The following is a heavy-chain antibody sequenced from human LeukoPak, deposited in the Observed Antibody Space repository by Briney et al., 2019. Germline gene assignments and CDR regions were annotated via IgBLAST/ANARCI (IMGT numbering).Heavy chain of an antibody. CDR1: GFALSDAW. D-gene: IGHD5-12*01. Sequence: SGGSLRPSCAASGFALSDAWMTWVRQAPGKGLEWVALIKIKTDGETTDYAAPAKGRFTISRDDSKNTLYLQMNSLKTEDTAVYYCATGDAYSGFDLWGQGTLVTVSS. J-gene: IGHJ5*02. V-gene: IGHV3-15*01. CDR3: ATGDAYSGFDL. CDR2: IKIKTDGETT.